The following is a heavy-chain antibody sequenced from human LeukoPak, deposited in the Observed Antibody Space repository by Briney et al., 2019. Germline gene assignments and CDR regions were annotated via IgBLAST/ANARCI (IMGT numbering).Heavy chain of an antibody. CDR1: GFTFSSYA. J-gene: IGHJ4*02. Sequence: GGSLRLSCAASGFTFSSYAMSWVRQAPGKGLEWVSAISGSGGSTYYADSVKGRFTISRDNSKNTLYLQMNSLRAEDTAVYYCAKVPNTLGYCSGGSCFGNFWGQGTLVTVSS. V-gene: IGHV3-23*01. D-gene: IGHD2-15*01. CDR2: ISGSGGST. CDR3: AKVPNTLGYCSGGSCFGNF.